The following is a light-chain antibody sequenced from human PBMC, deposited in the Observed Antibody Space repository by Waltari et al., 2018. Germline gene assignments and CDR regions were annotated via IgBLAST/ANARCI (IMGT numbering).Light chain of an antibody. CDR2: WAS. CDR3: QQYYNTPPT. V-gene: IGKV4-1*01. CDR1: PSVSDHVNNKNY. Sequence: DIVMTQSPDSLPVSPGERATINCRSSPSVSDHVNNKNYLAWYRQKPGQPPKLLISWASTREFGVPDRFSGSGSGTEFTLTISSLQPEDVAVYYCQQYYNTPPTFGQGTKVEIK. J-gene: IGKJ1*01.